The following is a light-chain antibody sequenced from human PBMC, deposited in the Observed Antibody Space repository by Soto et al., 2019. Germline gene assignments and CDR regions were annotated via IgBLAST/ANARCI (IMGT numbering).Light chain of an antibody. V-gene: IGLV2-14*01. CDR3: SSYSSTYTLL. CDR1: SSDVGDYNY. CDR2: QVS. J-gene: IGLJ1*01. Sequence: QSVLTQPASVSGSPGQSTTISCTGTSSDVGDYNYVSWYQQHPGKAPQLMIYQVSNRPSGVSSRFSGSKSGDTASLTISGLQAEDEGDYFCSSYSSTYTLLFGSGTKVTAL.